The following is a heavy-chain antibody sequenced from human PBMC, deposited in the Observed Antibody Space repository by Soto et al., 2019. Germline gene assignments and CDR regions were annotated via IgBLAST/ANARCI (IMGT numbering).Heavy chain of an antibody. D-gene: IGHD3-16*01. Sequence: QITLKESGPTLVKPTQPLTLTCTFSGFSLSSNGVGVGWIRQPPGKALEWLALIYWNEDKRYSPSLKSRLTITKDTPKNQVVLSMTNMDPVDTATYFYAHTLSSADYVSWYFDLWGRGTLVTVSS. CDR3: AHTLSSADYVSWYFDL. CDR1: GFSLSSNGVG. J-gene: IGHJ2*01. V-gene: IGHV2-5*01. CDR2: IYWNEDK.